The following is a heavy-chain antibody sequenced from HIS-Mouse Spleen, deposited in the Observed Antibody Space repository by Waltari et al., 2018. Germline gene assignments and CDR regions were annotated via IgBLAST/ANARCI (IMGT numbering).Heavy chain of an antibody. CDR1: GGSISSSSYY. Sequence: QLQLQESGPGLVKPAETLSLTCTVSGGSISSSSYYCGWRRQPPGKGLEWIGSIYYSGSTYYNPSLKSRVTISVDTSKNQFSLKLSSVTAADTAVYYCAREIPYSSSWYDWYFDLWGRGTLVTVSS. V-gene: IGHV4-39*07. CDR2: IYYSGST. CDR3: AREIPYSSSWYDWYFDL. D-gene: IGHD6-13*01. J-gene: IGHJ2*01.